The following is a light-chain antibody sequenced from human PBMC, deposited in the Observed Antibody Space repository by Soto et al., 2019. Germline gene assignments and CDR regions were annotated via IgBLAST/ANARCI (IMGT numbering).Light chain of an antibody. CDR2: EVS. CDR1: SSDVGGYNY. CDR3: SSYAGSNLYVV. J-gene: IGLJ2*01. Sequence: QSVLTQPPSASGSPGQSVTISCTGTSSDVGGYNYVSWYQQHPGKAPKLMIYEVSKRPSGVPDRFSGSKSGNTASLTVSGLQAEDEADYYCSSYAGSNLYVVFGGGTKVTVL. V-gene: IGLV2-8*01.